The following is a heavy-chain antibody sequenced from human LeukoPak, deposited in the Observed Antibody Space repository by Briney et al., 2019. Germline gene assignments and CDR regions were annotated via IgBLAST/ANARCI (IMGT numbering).Heavy chain of an antibody. CDR3: ARFGGSNYYNY. J-gene: IGHJ4*02. CDR1: EFTFRTYS. CDR2: ISSGGKYI. V-gene: IGHV3-21*01. Sequence: GGSLRLSCAASEFTFRTYSMNWVRQAPGKGLEWVSSISSGGKYIYYADSVKGRFTISRDNAKNSLFLQMNSLRAEDTAVYFCARFGGSNYYNYWGQGTLVTVSS. D-gene: IGHD3-16*01.